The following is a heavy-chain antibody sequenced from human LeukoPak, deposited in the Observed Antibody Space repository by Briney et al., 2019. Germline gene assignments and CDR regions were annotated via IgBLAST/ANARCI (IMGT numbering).Heavy chain of an antibody. Sequence: GRSLRLSCAASGFTFSSYGMHWVRQAPGKGLEWVAVISYDGSNKYYADSVKGRFTISRDNSKNTLYLQMNSLRAEDTAVYYCAKGLDCSSTSCYGCVWGQGTTVTISS. CDR2: ISYDGSNK. D-gene: IGHD2-2*01. CDR1: GFTFSSYG. V-gene: IGHV3-30*18. CDR3: AKGLDCSSTSCYGCV. J-gene: IGHJ6*02.